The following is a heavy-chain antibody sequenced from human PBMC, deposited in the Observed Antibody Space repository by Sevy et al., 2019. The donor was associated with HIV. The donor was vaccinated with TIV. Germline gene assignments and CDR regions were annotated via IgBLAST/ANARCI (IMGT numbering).Heavy chain of an antibody. CDR3: VKEGGGEGGDH. J-gene: IGHJ4*02. CDR1: GFSFRSYG. D-gene: IGHD2-21*01. CDR2: IQYDGSNK. Sequence: VGSLRLSCAASGFSFRSYGMHWVRQAPGKGLEWMSYIQYDGSNKDYADSVKGRFTISRDNSKNTLYLQMNRLRVEDTAVFYCVKEGGGEGGDHWGQGTLVTVSS. V-gene: IGHV3-30*02.